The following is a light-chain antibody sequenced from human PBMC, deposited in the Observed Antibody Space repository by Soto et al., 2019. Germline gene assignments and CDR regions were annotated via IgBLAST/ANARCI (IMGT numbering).Light chain of an antibody. CDR1: SSNIGAGYD. CDR3: QSYDTSLRVV. Sequence: QSVLTQPPSVSGAPGQRVTISCTGSSSNIGAGYDIHWYQQLPGTAPKVLIYSYSNRPSGVPDRFSCSKSGTSASLAIAGLQAEDEADYYCQSYDTSLRVVFGGGTKLTVL. J-gene: IGLJ2*01. CDR2: SYS. V-gene: IGLV1-40*01.